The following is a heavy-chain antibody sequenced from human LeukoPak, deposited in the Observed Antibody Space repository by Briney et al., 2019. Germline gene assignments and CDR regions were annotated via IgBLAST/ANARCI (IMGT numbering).Heavy chain of an antibody. CDR3: ARSQILTGRTFDY. Sequence: SETLSLTCAVYGGSFSGYYWSWLRQPPGKGLEWLGEINHSGSTNYNPSLKSRVTISVDTSKNQFSLKLSSVTAADTAVYYCARSQILTGRTFDYWGQGTLVTVSS. V-gene: IGHV4-34*01. J-gene: IGHJ4*02. D-gene: IGHD3-9*01. CDR2: INHSGST. CDR1: GGSFSGYY.